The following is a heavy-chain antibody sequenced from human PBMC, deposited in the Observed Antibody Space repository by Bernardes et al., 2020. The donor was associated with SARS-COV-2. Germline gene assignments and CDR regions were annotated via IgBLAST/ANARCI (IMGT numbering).Heavy chain of an antibody. Sequence: CLILSCAASGFTFSSYGMYWVRQSPGTGLEWVATIWYHGSDKYYADSVKGRFTISRDNTKDTLYLQMNSLRADDTAVYYCARTGSIGAARPWDSTLTDYWGQGTLVTVSS. CDR1: GFTFSSYG. CDR3: ARTGSIGAARPWDSTLTDY. D-gene: IGHD6-6*01. CDR2: IWYHGSDK. V-gene: IGHV3-33*07. J-gene: IGHJ4*02.